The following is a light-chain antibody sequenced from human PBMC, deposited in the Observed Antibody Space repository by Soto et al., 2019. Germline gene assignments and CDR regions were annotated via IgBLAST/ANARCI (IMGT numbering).Light chain of an antibody. CDR1: RVHSSYA. J-gene: IGLJ3*02. CDR2: LNSDGSH. Sequence: QLVLTQSPSSSASLGASVTLTCTLSRVHSSYAIAWHQQQPEKGPRYLMKLNSDGSHSKGDGIPDRFSGSSSGAERYLTISSLPSEDEADYYCQTWGTGIRVFGGGPKLTVL. V-gene: IGLV4-69*01. CDR3: QTWGTGIRV.